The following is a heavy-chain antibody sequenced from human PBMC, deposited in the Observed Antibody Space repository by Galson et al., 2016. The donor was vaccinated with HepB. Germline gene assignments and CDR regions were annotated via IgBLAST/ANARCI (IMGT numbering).Heavy chain of an antibody. J-gene: IGHJ4*02. V-gene: IGHV2-5*02. CDR3: AYKGRLGTFDY. CDR2: MYWDDDK. Sequence: PALVKPTQTLTLTCTFSGFSLTTSGVAVGWIRQPPGKALEWLALMYWDDDKRYSSSLKSRLTVTKDTAKNLVVLIMTNMDPVDTAPYYCAYKGRLGTFDYWGQGTLVTVSS. D-gene: IGHD5/OR15-5a*01. CDR1: GFSLTTSGVA.